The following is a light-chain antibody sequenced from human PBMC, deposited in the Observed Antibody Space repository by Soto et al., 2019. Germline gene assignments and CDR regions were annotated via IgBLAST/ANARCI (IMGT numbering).Light chain of an antibody. CDR1: QSFRGL. CDR3: QQRHMWPIT. J-gene: IGKJ5*01. CDR2: DAH. Sequence: EVVLTQSPVTLSLSPGERATLSCRASQSFRGLLAWYQQKHGQAPRLLIYDAHNRATGIPPRFSGSGSGTDLTITISSLEPEDSEVYYGQQRHMWPITFGQGTRLEIK. V-gene: IGKV3-11*01.